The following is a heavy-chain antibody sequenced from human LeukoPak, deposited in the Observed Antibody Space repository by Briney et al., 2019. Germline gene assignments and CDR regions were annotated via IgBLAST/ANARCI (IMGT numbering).Heavy chain of an antibody. Sequence: GGSLRLSCAASRFTFSNCGMSWVCLPPGKGLEWVSVISGSGDNTYYANSVKGRFTVSRDNSKSTLYLQMNSLRAEDTAVYYCASNDYGDFFWGQGTLVTVSS. D-gene: IGHD4-17*01. V-gene: IGHV3-23*01. CDR3: ASNDYGDFF. CDR2: ISGSGDNT. CDR1: RFTFSNCG. J-gene: IGHJ4*02.